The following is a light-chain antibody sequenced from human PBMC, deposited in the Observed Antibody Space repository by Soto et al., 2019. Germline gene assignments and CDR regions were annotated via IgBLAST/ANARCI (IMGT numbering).Light chain of an antibody. CDR2: AAS. CDR1: QSISSY. CDR3: QQYNSYLYT. J-gene: IGKJ2*01. Sequence: DIQMTQSPSSLSASVGDRVTITCRASQSISSYLNWYQQKPGTAPKLLIYAASSLQSGVPSRFSGSGSGTEFTLTISSLQPDDFATYYCQQYNSYLYTFGQGTKLEIK. V-gene: IGKV1-39*01.